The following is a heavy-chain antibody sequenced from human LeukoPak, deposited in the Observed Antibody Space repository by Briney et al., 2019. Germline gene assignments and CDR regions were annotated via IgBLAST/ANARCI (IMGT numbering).Heavy chain of an antibody. V-gene: IGHV4-39*07. CDR1: GGSISSSSYY. Sequence: SETLSLTCTVSGGSISSSSYYWGWIRQPPGKGLEWIGSIYYSGSTYYNPSLKSRVTISVDTSKNQFSLKLSSVTAADTAVYYCARDPGLDYFDYWGQGTLVTVSS. D-gene: IGHD7-27*01. J-gene: IGHJ4*02. CDR2: IYYSGST. CDR3: ARDPGLDYFDY.